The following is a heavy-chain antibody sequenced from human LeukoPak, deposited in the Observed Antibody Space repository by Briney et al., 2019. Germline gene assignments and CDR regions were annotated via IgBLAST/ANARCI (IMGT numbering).Heavy chain of an antibody. Sequence: SVKVSCKASGGTFSSYAISWVRQAPGQGLEWMGRIIPILGIANYAQKFQGGVTITADKSTSTAYMELSSLRSEDTAVYYCARSLRITGTAWSWFDPWGQGTLVTVSS. J-gene: IGHJ5*02. V-gene: IGHV1-69*04. CDR3: ARSLRITGTAWSWFDP. D-gene: IGHD1-20*01. CDR2: IIPILGIA. CDR1: GGTFSSYA.